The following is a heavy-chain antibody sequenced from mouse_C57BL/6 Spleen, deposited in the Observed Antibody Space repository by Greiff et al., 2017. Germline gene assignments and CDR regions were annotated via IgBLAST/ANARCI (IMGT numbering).Heavy chain of an antibody. J-gene: IGHJ2*01. Sequence: VMLVESGGDLVQPGGSLKLSCAASGFTFSSYGMSWVRQTPDQRMEWVATISSGGSYTYYPDSVKGRFTISSDNTKNTLYLQMSSLKSEDTAMYCCGGSVTHYFDSWSQGTTHRVSS. D-gene: IGHD2-1*01. CDR2: ISSGGSYT. V-gene: IGHV5-6*02. CDR3: GGSVTHYFDS. CDR1: GFTFSSYG.